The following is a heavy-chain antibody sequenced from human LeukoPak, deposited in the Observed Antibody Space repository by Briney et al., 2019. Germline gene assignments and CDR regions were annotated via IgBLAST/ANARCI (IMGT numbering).Heavy chain of an antibody. CDR2: ISAYNGNT. V-gene: IGHV1-18*01. D-gene: IGHD3-22*01. CDR1: GGTFSSYA. Sequence: ASVKVSCKASGGTFSSYAISWVRQAPGQGLEWMGWISAYNGNTNYAQKLQGRVTMTTDTSTSTAYMELRSLRSDDTAVYYCARARYYDSSGYYYYYYMDVWGKGTTVTISS. CDR3: ARARYYDSSGYYYYYYMDV. J-gene: IGHJ6*03.